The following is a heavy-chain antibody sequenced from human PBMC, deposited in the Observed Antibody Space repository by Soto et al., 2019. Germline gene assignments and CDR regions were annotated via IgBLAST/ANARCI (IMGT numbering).Heavy chain of an antibody. CDR2: ISGSGGST. V-gene: IGHV3-23*01. CDR3: AKGYDSCSGGSCYSEEFGYYFDY. J-gene: IGHJ4*02. Sequence: GGSLRLSCAASGFTFSSYAMSWVRQAPGKGLEWVSAISGSGGSTYYADSVKGRFTISRDNSKNTLYLQMNSLRAEDTAVYYCAKGYDSCSGGSCYSEEFGYYFDYWGQGTLVTVSS. CDR1: GFTFSSYA. D-gene: IGHD2-15*01.